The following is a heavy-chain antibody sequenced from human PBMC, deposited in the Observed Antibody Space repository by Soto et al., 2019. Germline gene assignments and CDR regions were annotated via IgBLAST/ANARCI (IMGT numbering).Heavy chain of an antibody. CDR3: ARVGYEQWLVRGIDY. CDR2: IYHSGSN. D-gene: IGHD6-19*01. V-gene: IGHV4-4*02. J-gene: IGHJ4*02. Sequence: QVQLQASGPGLVKPSGPLSLTCAVSGGSISSSNWWSWVRQPPGKGLEWIGEIYHSGSNHYNPSLKSRVTISVDKSKNPFSLKLSSVTAADTAVYYCARVGYEQWLVRGIDYWGQGTLVTVSS. CDR1: GGSISSSNW.